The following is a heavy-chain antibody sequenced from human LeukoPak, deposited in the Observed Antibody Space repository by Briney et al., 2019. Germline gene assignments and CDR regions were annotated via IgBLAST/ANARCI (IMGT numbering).Heavy chain of an antibody. CDR3: TNGFHWKLHYFDY. Sequence: GGSLRLSCSASGFTFGDYALSWVRQAPGKGLEWVGFIRSKAYGGTTEYAASVKGRFTISKDDSKSIAYLQMNSLKTEDTAVYYCTNGFHWKLHYFDYWGQGTLVTVSS. CDR1: GFTFGDYA. D-gene: IGHD3-9*01. V-gene: IGHV3-49*04. J-gene: IGHJ4*02. CDR2: IRSKAYGGTT.